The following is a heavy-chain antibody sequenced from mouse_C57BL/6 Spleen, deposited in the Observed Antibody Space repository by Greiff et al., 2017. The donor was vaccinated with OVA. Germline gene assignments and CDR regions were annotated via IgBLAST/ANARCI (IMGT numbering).Heavy chain of an antibody. CDR1: GYTFTSYW. D-gene: IGHD2-1*01. CDR2: INPSNGGT. Sequence: QVQLQQPGTELVKPGASVKLSCKASGYTFTSYWMHWVKQRPGQGLEWIGNINPSNGGTNYNEKFKNKATLTVDKSSSTAYMQLSSLTSEDSAVYYCARSGVLLWSLLTWFAYWGQGTLVTVSS. J-gene: IGHJ3*01. CDR3: ARSGVLLWSLLTWFAY. V-gene: IGHV1-53*01.